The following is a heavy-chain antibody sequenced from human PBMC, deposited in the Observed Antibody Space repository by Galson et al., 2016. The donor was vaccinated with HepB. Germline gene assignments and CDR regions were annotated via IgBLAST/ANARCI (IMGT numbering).Heavy chain of an antibody. V-gene: IGHV3-69-1*01. CDR3: ASAYFEYGNSSF. J-gene: IGHJ4*02. Sequence: GQGLEWVSHISSAETIYYADSVKGRFTISRDNAKNSLYLQLHSLRVEDTAVYYCASAYFEYGNSSFWGQGSLVTVSS. D-gene: IGHD6-6*01. CDR2: ISSAETI.